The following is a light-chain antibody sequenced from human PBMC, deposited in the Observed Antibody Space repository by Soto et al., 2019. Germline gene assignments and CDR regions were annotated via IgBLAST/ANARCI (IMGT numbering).Light chain of an antibody. CDR1: QSISNH. Sequence: DIQMTQSPSSLSASVEDRVIITCRASQSISNHLNWYQQKPGKAPKLLIFAASSLQSGVPSRFSGSESGTDFTLTISSLQPEDFATYYCQQSYSTPQTFGQGTKVDIK. J-gene: IGKJ1*01. CDR3: QQSYSTPQT. V-gene: IGKV1-39*01. CDR2: AAS.